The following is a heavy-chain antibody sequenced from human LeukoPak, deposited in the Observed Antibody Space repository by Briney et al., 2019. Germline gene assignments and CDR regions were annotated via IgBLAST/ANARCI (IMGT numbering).Heavy chain of an antibody. CDR3: AKDIGYGYVF. CDR2: IWHDGSNK. Sequence: GGSLRLSCVASGFAFSTNVMHWVRQAPGKGLEWVALIWHDGSNKYYADSVKDRFTISRDNSKNTLYLQMTSLRAEDTALYYCAKDIGYGYVFWGQGTLVTVSS. V-gene: IGHV3-33*06. D-gene: IGHD5-12*01. J-gene: IGHJ4*02. CDR1: GFAFSTNV.